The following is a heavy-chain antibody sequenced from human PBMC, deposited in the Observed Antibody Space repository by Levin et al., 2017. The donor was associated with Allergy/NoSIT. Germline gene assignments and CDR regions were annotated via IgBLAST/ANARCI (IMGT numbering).Heavy chain of an antibody. CDR3: ARRAAAGTYYYYGMDV. CDR2: ISWNSGSI. D-gene: IGHD6-13*01. Sequence: GGSLRLSCAASGFTFDDYAMHWVRQAPGKGLEWVSGISWNSGSIGYADSVKGRFTISRDNAKNSLYLQMNSLRAEDTALYYCARRAAAGTYYYYGMDVWGQGTTVTVSS. J-gene: IGHJ6*02. V-gene: IGHV3-9*01. CDR1: GFTFDDYA.